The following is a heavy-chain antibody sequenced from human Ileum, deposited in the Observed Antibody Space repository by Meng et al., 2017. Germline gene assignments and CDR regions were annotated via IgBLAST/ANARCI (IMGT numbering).Heavy chain of an antibody. J-gene: IGHJ4*02. D-gene: IGHD6-6*01. V-gene: IGHV1-69*13. CDR2: VFPFFGAS. CDR1: GGTFSSYG. Sequence: SVKVSCKASGGTFSSYGITWVRQAPGQGLEWMGGVFPFFGASTYAQKFQGRVTITADESTSTAYMELSSLRSEDTAVYYCARDEYSRSYLDSWGQGTLVTVSS. CDR3: ARDEYSRSYLDS.